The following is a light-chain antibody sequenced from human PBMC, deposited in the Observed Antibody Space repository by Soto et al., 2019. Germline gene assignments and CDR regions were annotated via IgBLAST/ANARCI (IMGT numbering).Light chain of an antibody. J-gene: IGLJ1*01. V-gene: IGLV2-14*01. CDR2: DVS. CDR3: SSYTSSSLYV. Sequence: QAVLTHPATVSGSPGQSITISCTGTSSDVGGYNYVSWYQQLPGKAPKLMIYDVSDRPSGVSNRFSGSKSGNTASLTISGLQTEDEADYYCSSYTSSSLYVFGTGTKVTV. CDR1: SSDVGGYNY.